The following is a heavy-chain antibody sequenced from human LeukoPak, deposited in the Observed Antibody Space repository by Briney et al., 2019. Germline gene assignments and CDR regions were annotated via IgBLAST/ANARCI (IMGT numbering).Heavy chain of an antibody. CDR3: AREMGTTGFDP. J-gene: IGHJ5*02. D-gene: IGHD7-27*01. V-gene: IGHV1-46*01. CDR1: GYTFPSYF. CDR2: INPSGGST. Sequence: ASVKVSCKASGYTFPSYFMHWVRQAPGQGLEWMGIINPSGGSTSYAQKFQGRVTMTRDTSTSTVYMELSSLRSEDTAVYYCAREMGTTGFDPWGQGTLVTVSS.